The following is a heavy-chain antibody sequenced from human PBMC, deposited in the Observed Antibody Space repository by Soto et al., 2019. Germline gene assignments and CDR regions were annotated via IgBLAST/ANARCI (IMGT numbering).Heavy chain of an antibody. V-gene: IGHV3-11*01. CDR2: IRKGGTHM. Sequence: GGSLRLSCAASGLTFRENYMSWIRQAAGKGLEWVSYIRKGGTHMYYADSVKGRFTISRDDAKNSLYLQMNSLRADDTAVYYCAKFFGAFAIWGRGIMGTVSS. CDR3: AKFFGAFAI. J-gene: IGHJ3*02. CDR1: GLTFRENY. D-gene: IGHD3-10*01.